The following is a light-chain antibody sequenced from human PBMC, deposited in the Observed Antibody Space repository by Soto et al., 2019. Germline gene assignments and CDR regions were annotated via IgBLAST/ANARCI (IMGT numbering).Light chain of an antibody. Sequence: DIQMTQTPSSLSAPVGDRVTLTCRASQRISRYLNWYQQRPGKAPKLLISGADSLQSGGPSRFSGSGSVTDSTLTISGLQPEDSATYYCQQSYTIPLTFGGGTNVAI. CDR2: GAD. CDR3: QQSYTIPLT. J-gene: IGKJ4*01. CDR1: QRISRY. V-gene: IGKV1-39*01.